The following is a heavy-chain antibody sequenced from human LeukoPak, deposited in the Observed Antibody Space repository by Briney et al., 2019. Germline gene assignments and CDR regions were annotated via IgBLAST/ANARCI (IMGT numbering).Heavy chain of an antibody. J-gene: IGHJ4*02. Sequence: PSETLSLTCAVSGASISSSNYYWGWVRQSPGKGLEWIGNIYYSGSTYYNPSLKSRVTISVDTSKNQFSLKLSSVTAADTAVYYCARVPTVTFFDYWGQGTLVTVSS. V-gene: IGHV4-39*07. D-gene: IGHD4-17*01. CDR3: ARVPTVTFFDY. CDR2: IYYSGST. CDR1: GASISSSNYY.